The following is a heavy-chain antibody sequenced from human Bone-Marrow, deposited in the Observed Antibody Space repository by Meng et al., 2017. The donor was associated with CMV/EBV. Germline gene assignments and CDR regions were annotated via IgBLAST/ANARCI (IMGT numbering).Heavy chain of an antibody. D-gene: IGHD2-2*01. CDR1: GVSLSTVGVG. V-gene: IGHV2-5*01. CDR2: LYWNGDV. Sequence: SGPTLVKPTQTLTLTCTFLGVSLSTVGVGVGWIRQPPGQALEWLALLYWNGDVRYNPSLKGRITITKDTSRSQVVLAMTNMDPVDTATYYCAHRLAMMNSFDIWGQGARVTGSS. J-gene: IGHJ3*02. CDR3: AHRLAMMNSFDI.